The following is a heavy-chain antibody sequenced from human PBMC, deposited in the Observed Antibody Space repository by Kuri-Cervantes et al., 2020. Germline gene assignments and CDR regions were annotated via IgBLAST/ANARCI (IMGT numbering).Heavy chain of an antibody. V-gene: IGHV6-1*01. D-gene: IGHD2-2*01. CDR1: GDSVSSNNAA. CDR3: ASSSTSCSTCYFDY. Sequence: SETLSLTCAISGDSVSSNNAAWNWIRQSPSRGLEWLGRTYYRSKWYNDYAVSVKSRITINPDTSKNQFSLQLNSVTPEDTAVYYCASSSTSCSTCYFDYWGQETLVTVSS. CDR2: TYYRSKWYN. J-gene: IGHJ4*02.